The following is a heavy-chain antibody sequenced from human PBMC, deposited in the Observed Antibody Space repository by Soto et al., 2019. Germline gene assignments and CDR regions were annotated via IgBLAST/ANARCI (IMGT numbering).Heavy chain of an antibody. CDR2: IYWDDDK. Sequence: QITLKESGPTLVKPTQTLTLTCTFSVFSLSTSGVGVAWIRQPPGKALEWLALIYWDDDKGYRPSLETRLTITKDTSKNQVVLTMTNMVSVDTATYYCAYLPCSGGSCYWFSYSGMDVWGQGTTVTGSS. D-gene: IGHD2-15*01. CDR3: AYLPCSGGSCYWFSYSGMDV. J-gene: IGHJ6*02. CDR1: VFSLSTSGVG. V-gene: IGHV2-5*02.